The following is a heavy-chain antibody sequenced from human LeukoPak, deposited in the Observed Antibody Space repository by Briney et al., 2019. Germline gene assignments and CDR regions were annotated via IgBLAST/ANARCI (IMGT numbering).Heavy chain of an antibody. V-gene: IGHV3-66*01. D-gene: IGHD3-9*01. CDR1: GFTVSSNY. CDR2: IFSGGTT. J-gene: IGHJ1*01. Sequence: GGSLRLSCAASGFTVSSNYMSWVRQAPGMELEWVSVIFSGGTTYYADSVKGRFTISRDNSKNTLYLQVNSLRAEDTAVYYCGYFDPPTGYWGQGTLVTVSS. CDR3: GYFDPPTGY.